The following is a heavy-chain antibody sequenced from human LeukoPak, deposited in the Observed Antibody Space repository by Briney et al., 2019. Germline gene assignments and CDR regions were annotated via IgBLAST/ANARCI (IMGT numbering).Heavy chain of an antibody. J-gene: IGHJ4*02. V-gene: IGHV3-23*01. CDR1: GFTFSSYG. CDR2: ISGSGGST. Sequence: PGGTLRLSCAASGFTFSSYGMSWVRQAPGKGLEWVSAISGSGGSTYYADSVKGRFTISRDNSKNTLHLQMNSLRAEDTAVYYCARDGTYYYGSGTAPRPYYFDYWGQGTLVTVSS. D-gene: IGHD3-10*01. CDR3: ARDGTYYYGSGTAPRPYYFDY.